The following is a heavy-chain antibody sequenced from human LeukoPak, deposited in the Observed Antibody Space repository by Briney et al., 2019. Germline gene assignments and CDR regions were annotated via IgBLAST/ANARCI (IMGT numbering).Heavy chain of an antibody. D-gene: IGHD3-16*02. CDR2: INHSGST. V-gene: IGHV4-34*01. CDR1: GGSFSGYY. Sequence: PSETLSLTCAVYGGSFSGYYWSWIRQPPGKGLEWIGEINHSGSTNYNPSLMSRVTISLDTSNNQFSLKLSSVTAADTAVYYCARLTKNDPGSFRFGKKKRGYMDVWGKGTTVTISS. J-gene: IGHJ6*03. CDR3: ARLTKNDPGSFRFGKKKRGYMDV.